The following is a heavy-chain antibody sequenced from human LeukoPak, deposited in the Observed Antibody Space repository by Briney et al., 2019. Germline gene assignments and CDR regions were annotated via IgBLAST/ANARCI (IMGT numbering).Heavy chain of an antibody. CDR3: ARAPRVVAVAATHFDY. Sequence: SAPLSLTCAVSGGSFSGYYWSWIRQPPGKGLEWIGEINHSGSTNYNPSLKSRVTISVDTSKNQFSLKLSSVTAADTAVYYCARAPRVVAVAATHFDYWGQGTLVTVSS. J-gene: IGHJ4*02. V-gene: IGHV4-34*01. CDR1: GGSFSGYY. D-gene: IGHD2-15*01. CDR2: INHSGST.